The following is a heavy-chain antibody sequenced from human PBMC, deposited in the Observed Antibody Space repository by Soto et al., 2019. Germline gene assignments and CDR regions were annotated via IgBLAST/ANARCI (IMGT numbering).Heavy chain of an antibody. J-gene: IGHJ4*02. CDR1: GFTFSNAW. D-gene: IGHD3-9*01. Sequence: GGSLRLSCAASGFTFSNAWMNWVSQAPGKGLEWVGRIKSKTDGGTTDYAAPVKGRFTISRDDSKNTLYLQMNSLKTEDTAVYYCTTEYYDILTGYPYLGYWGQGTQVTVSS. CDR3: TTEYYDILTGYPYLGY. CDR2: IKSKTDGGTT. V-gene: IGHV3-15*07.